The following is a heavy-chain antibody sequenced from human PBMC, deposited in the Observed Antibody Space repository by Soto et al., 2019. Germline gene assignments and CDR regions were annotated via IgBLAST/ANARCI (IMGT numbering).Heavy chain of an antibody. Sequence: SETLSLTCAVYGGSFSGYYWSWIRQPPGKGLEWIGEINHSGSTNYNPSLKSRVTISVDTSKNQFSLKLSSVTAADTAVYYCARGVGMERIYDFWSGYYRRGSRHVWGKGTTVTVSS. CDR1: GGSFSGYY. V-gene: IGHV4-34*01. CDR2: INHSGST. D-gene: IGHD3-3*01. J-gene: IGHJ6*04. CDR3: ARGVGMERIYDFWSGYYRRGSRHV.